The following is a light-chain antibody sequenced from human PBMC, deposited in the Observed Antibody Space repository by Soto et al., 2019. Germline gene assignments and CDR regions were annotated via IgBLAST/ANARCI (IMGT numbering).Light chain of an antibody. V-gene: IGKV3-11*01. CDR1: QSVSSY. J-gene: IGKJ4*01. CDR2: DAS. CDR3: QQRSTWSLV. Sequence: EIVLTQSPATLSLSPGERATLSCRASQSVSSYLAWYQQKAGQAPRLLLYDASNRATGIPARFSGSGSGTDFTLTISSLEPEDFAVYYCQQRSTWSLVFGGGTKVEIK.